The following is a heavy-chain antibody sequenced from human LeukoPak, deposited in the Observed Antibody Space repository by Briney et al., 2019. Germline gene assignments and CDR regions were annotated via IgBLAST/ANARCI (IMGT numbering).Heavy chain of an antibody. CDR3: ARGGLYSSSWPFDY. CDR2: INHSRST. D-gene: IGHD6-13*01. V-gene: IGHV4-34*01. Sequence: SETLSLTCAVYGGSFSGFYWTWIRQPPGKGLEWIGQINHSRSTHYNPSLKSRVTISVDTSKNQFSLKLSSVTAADTAVYYCARGGLYSSSWPFDYWGQGTLVTVSS. J-gene: IGHJ4*02. CDR1: GGSFSGFY.